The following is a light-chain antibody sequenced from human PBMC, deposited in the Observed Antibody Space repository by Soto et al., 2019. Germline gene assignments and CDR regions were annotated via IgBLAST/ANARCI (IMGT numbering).Light chain of an antibody. V-gene: IGLV4-69*01. J-gene: IGLJ3*02. Sequence: QPVLTQSPSSSASLGASVKLTCTLSSGHSSYAIVWHQQQPEKGPRYLMKLNSDGSHSKGDGIPDRFSGSSSGAERYLTISSLQSQYEADYYCQTWGTGIRVFGGGTKLTVL. CDR3: QTWGTGIRV. CDR2: LNSDGSH. CDR1: SGHSSYA.